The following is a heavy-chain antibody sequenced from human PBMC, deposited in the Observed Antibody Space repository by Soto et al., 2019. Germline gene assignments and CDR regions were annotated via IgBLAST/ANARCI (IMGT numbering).Heavy chain of an antibody. CDR3: VRDSGGSGSYSYHFDY. J-gene: IGHJ4*02. Sequence: SVKVSCKASGGTFISHALSWVRQAPGQGLEWMGGIIPIFGTVNYAQKFQGRVTITADESTNTAYMELSSLRSDDTAVYYCVRDSGGSGSYSYHFDYWGQGALVTVSS. V-gene: IGHV1-69*13. CDR2: IIPIFGTV. CDR1: GGTFISHA. D-gene: IGHD3-10*01.